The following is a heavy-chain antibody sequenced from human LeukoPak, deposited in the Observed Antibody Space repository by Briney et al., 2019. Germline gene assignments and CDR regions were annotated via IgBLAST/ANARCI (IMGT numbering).Heavy chain of an antibody. D-gene: IGHD2-2*01. Sequence: GGSRRLSCAASGFTFSTYAMSWVSQAPGKGLEWVSAVCGRDGSRYYADSVKGRYTISRDNSKNTLYLQMNSLRGEDTAVYYCAKGGSPSCYSSSGYWGQGTLVTVSS. CDR3: AKGGSPSCYSSSGY. J-gene: IGHJ4*02. CDR2: VCGRDGSR. V-gene: IGHV3-23*01. CDR1: GFTFSTYA.